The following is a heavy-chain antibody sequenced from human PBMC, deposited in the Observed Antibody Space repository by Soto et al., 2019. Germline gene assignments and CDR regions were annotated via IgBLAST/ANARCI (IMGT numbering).Heavy chain of an antibody. J-gene: IGHJ4*02. CDR1: GYTFTSYA. D-gene: IGHD2-21*02. V-gene: IGHV1-3*01. Sequence: GASVKVSCKASGYTFTSYAMHWVRQAPGQRLEWMGWINAGNGNTKYSQKFQGRVTITRDTSASTAYMELSSLRSEDTAVYYCARPRIQYCGGDCYRFDYWGQGTLVTVSS. CDR2: INAGNGNT. CDR3: ARPRIQYCGGDCYRFDY.